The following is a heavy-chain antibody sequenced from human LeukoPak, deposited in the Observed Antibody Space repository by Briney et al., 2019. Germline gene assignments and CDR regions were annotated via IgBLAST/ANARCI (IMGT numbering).Heavy chain of an antibody. J-gene: IGHJ4*02. CDR1: GGSISSYY. CDR3: AGYCSGGSYSTYFDY. Sequence: SETLSLTCTVSGGSISSYYWSWLRQPAGKGLEWLGRIDPSGNAGYNPSLRSRLSVSLDTSKNQVSLRLSSVTAADTAVYFCAGYCSGGSYSTYFDYWGQGILVTGSS. D-gene: IGHD2-15*01. CDR2: IDPSGNA. V-gene: IGHV4-4*07.